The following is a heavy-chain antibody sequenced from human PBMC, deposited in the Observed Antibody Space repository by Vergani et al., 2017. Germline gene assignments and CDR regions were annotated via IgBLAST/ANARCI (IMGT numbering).Heavy chain of an antibody. Sequence: QVQMVQSGTEVKKPGSSVKVSCKASGDNFNSYIISWVRQAPGQGLEWMGRVISSLGMTVYAKNFQDRVTITADSSTNTAYLELSSLKSDDTAVYFCARSGDSSLIPDSHFDSWGPGTLVTVSS. CDR2: VISSLGMT. CDR3: ARSGDSSLIPDSHFDS. D-gene: IGHD1-14*01. CDR1: GDNFNSYI. J-gene: IGHJ4*02. V-gene: IGHV1-69*02.